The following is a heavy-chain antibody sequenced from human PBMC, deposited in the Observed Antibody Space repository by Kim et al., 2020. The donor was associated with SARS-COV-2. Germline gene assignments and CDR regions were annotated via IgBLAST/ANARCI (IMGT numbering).Heavy chain of an antibody. CDR1: GFTFSSYC. D-gene: IGHD3-22*01. V-gene: IGHV3-30*18. CDR2: ISYDGSNK. J-gene: IGHJ4*02. CDR3: AKDSHYYDSSGYYPAY. Sequence: GGSLRLSCAASGFTFSSYCMHWIRQAPGKGLEWVAVISYDGSNKYYADSVKGRFTISRDNTKNTLYLQMNSLRAEDTAVYYCAKDSHYYDSSGYYPAYWGEGTLVTVSS.